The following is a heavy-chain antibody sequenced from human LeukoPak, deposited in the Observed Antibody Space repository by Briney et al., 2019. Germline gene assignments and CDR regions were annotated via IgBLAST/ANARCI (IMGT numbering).Heavy chain of an antibody. V-gene: IGHV3-23*01. J-gene: IGHJ4*02. Sequence: GGSLRPSCAASGFTFSSSAMSWVRQAPGKGLEWVSAISGTGGSASSADSVKGRFTISRDNSKNTLYLQMNSLRVEDTAVYYCAKDFDDWGQGTLVTVSS. CDR2: ISGTGGSA. CDR1: GFTFSSSA. CDR3: AKDFDD.